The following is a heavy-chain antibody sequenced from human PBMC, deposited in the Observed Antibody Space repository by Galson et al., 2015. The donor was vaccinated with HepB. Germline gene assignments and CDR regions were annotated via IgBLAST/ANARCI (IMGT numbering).Heavy chain of an antibody. CDR1: GFTLRDYV. CDR2: ISFEGSNS. Sequence: SLRLSCAASGFTLRDYVMHWVRQAPGKGLEWVALISFEGSNSDYADSVKGRFTISRDNSKNTLFLQMNNLGADDTAFYYCARGSSSWEQANWGQGTLVTVSS. D-gene: IGHD1-26*01. V-gene: IGHV3-30-3*01. CDR3: ARGSSSWEQAN. J-gene: IGHJ4*02.